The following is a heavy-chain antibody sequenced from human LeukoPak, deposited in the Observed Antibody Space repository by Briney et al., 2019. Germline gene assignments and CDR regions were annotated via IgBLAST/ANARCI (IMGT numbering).Heavy chain of an antibody. CDR2: ISYDGSNK. CDR1: GFTFSSYA. Sequence: GRSLRLSCAASGFTFSSYAMHWVRQAPGKGLEWVALISYDGSNKYCADSVKGRYTISRDNSKNTLYPQMNRRRAEDTAVYYGAGRFCSGGSCFSAYYSYCDMDVWGQGTTVTVSS. D-gene: IGHD2-15*01. CDR3: AGRFCSGGSCFSAYYSYCDMDV. J-gene: IGHJ6*02. V-gene: IGHV3-30-3*01.